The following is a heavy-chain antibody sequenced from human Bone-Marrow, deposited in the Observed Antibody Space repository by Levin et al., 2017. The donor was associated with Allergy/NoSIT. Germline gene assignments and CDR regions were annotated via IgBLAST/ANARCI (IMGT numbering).Heavy chain of an antibody. Sequence: ASVKVSCKASGYTFSSNYIHWVRQAPGQGLEWMGIINPSGGSTSYAQKFQGRVTMTRDTSTSTVYMELSRLRSEDTAVYYCVRDRYSSSSHYARGYHYYGMDVWGQGTTVTVSS. CDR3: VRDRYSSSSHYARGYHYYGMDV. CDR1: GYTFSSNY. CDR2: INPSGGST. J-gene: IGHJ6*02. D-gene: IGHD6-6*01. V-gene: IGHV1-46*01.